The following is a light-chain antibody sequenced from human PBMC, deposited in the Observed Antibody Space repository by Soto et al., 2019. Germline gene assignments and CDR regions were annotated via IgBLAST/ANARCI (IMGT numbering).Light chain of an antibody. V-gene: IGKV1-5*01. Sequence: DIQMTQSPSTLSASFGDRVTITCRATQSISASLAWYQQKPGEAPTPLIYDASSLESGVPSRFSGGGSETEFTLTISSLQPDDVATYYCQHYDEYPWTFGQGTKVDIK. CDR2: DAS. J-gene: IGKJ1*01. CDR3: QHYDEYPWT. CDR1: QSISAS.